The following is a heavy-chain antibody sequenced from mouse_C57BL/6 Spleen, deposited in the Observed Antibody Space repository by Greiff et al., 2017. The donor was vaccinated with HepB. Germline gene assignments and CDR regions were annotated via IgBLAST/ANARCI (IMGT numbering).Heavy chain of an antibody. CDR3: ARVGRDYAMDY. Sequence: QVQLQQPGAELVKPGASVKLSCKASGYTFTSYWMHWVKQRPGQGLEWIGMIHPNSGSTNYNEKLKSKATLTVDKSSSTAYMQLSSLTSEDSAVYYCARVGRDYAMDYWGQGTSVTVSS. V-gene: IGHV1-64*01. D-gene: IGHD3-1*01. CDR2: IHPNSGST. CDR1: GYTFTSYW. J-gene: IGHJ4*01.